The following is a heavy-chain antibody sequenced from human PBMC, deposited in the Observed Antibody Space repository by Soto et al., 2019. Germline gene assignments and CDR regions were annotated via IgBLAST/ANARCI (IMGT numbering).Heavy chain of an antibody. CDR3: ATVGVVSMVRGVIRQV. CDR2: ISSSSSYI. J-gene: IGHJ6*04. Sequence: EVQLVESGGGLVKPGGSLRLSCAASGFTFSSYSMNWVRQAPGKGLEWVSSISSSSSYIYYADSVEGRFTISRDNAKNSLYLQMNSLRAEDTAVYYCATVGVVSMVRGVIRQVCGRGTTLSVSS. D-gene: IGHD3-10*01. V-gene: IGHV3-21*01. CDR1: GFTFSSYS.